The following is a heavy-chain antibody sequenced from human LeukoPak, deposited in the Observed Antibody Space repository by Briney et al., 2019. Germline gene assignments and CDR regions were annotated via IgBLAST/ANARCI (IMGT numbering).Heavy chain of an antibody. D-gene: IGHD3-10*01. CDR1: GGSFRGYY. CDR3: ARIGGETSGGFDY. V-gene: IGHV4-34*01. Sequence: SETLSLTCAAYGGSFRGYYWSWIRQPPRKGLEWIGEINHSGSTNYNPSLKSRVTISVDTSKNQFSLKLSSVTAADTAVYYCARIGGETSGGFDYWGQGTLVTVSS. CDR2: INHSGST. J-gene: IGHJ4*02.